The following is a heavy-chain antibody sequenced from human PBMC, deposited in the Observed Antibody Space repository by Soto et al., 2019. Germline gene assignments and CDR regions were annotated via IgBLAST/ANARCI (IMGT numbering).Heavy chain of an antibody. CDR1: GGSISSGGYY. Sequence: QVQLQESGPGLVKPSQTLSLTCTVSGGSISSGGYYWSWIRQHPGKGLEWIGYIYYSGSTSYNPYLKSRRTRAADTAKSRVSRRLTSVTAADTAVYYCARQYDNSIPNWFDPWGQGTLVTVSS. V-gene: IGHV4-31*03. CDR2: IYYSGST. D-gene: IGHD4-4*01. J-gene: IGHJ5*02. CDR3: ARQYDNSIPNWFDP.